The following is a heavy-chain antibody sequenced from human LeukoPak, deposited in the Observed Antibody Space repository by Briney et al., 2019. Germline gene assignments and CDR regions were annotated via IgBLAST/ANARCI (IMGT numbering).Heavy chain of an antibody. J-gene: IGHJ1*01. D-gene: IGHD2-2*01. Sequence: PSQTLSLTCAVSGVSISSGGYSWSWLRQPPGKGLEWIGYIYHSGSTYYNPSLKSRVTISVDRSKNQFSLKLSSVTAADTAVYYCARSYCSSTSCPEYFQHWGQGTLVTVSS. V-gene: IGHV4-30-2*01. CDR3: ARSYCSSTSCPEYFQH. CDR2: IYHSGST. CDR1: GVSISSGGYS.